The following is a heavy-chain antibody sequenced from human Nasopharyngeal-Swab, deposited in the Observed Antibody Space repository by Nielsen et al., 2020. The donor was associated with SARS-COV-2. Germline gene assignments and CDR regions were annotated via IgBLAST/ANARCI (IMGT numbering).Heavy chain of an antibody. CDR1: GYSFTSYW. D-gene: IGHD2-21*02. CDR2: IYPGDSDT. V-gene: IGHV5-51*01. CDR3: ARRLPSEYYYYGMDV. J-gene: IGHJ6*02. Sequence: GGSLRLSCKGSGYSFTSYWIGWVRQLPGKGLEWMGIIYPGDSDTRYSPSFQGQVTISADKSISTAYLQWSSLKASDTAMYYCARRLPSEYYYYGMDVWGQGTTVTVSS.